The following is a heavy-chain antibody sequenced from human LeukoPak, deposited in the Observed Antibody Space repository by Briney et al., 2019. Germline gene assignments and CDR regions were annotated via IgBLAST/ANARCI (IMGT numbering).Heavy chain of an antibody. Sequence: SETLSLTCAVSGYSISSGYYWGWSRQPPGQGLEWIGSIYHSGSTYYNPSLKSRVTISVDTSKNQFSLKLSSVSAADTAVYYCARQKSYCSSTSCYSSFLDYWGQGTLVTVSS. V-gene: IGHV4-38-2*01. J-gene: IGHJ4*02. CDR2: IYHSGST. CDR1: GYSISSGYY. CDR3: ARQKSYCSSTSCYSSFLDY. D-gene: IGHD2-2*01.